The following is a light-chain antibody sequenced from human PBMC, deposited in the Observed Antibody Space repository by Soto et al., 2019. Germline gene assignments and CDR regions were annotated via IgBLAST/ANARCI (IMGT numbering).Light chain of an antibody. J-gene: IGKJ4*01. CDR3: QQRRNWPRT. CDR2: DVS. CDR1: QSVDSY. Sequence: EIVLTQSPATLPLSPGESATLACRASQSVDSYFTCYQQKPGQAPRLLVHDVSNRATGIPVRFSGSGSGTDFTLTIISLEPEDVAIEYCQQRRNWPRTFGGGTKVEI. V-gene: IGKV3-11*01.